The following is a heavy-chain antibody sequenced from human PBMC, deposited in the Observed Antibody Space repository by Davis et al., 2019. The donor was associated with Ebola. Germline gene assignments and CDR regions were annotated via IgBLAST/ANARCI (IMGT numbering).Heavy chain of an antibody. CDR3: ARVSHDYSNYVGNWFDP. D-gene: IGHD4-11*01. J-gene: IGHJ5*02. CDR1: RGTLSSYA. Sequence: AASVTVSCKASRGTLSSYAISWVRQAPGQGLEWMGGIIPIFGTANYAQKFQGRVTITADESTSTAYMELSSLRSEDTAVYYCARVSHDYSNYVGNWFDPWGQGTLVTVSS. CDR2: IIPIFGTA. V-gene: IGHV1-69*13.